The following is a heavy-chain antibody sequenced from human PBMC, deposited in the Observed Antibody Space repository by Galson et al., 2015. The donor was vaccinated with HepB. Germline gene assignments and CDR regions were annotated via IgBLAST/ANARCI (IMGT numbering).Heavy chain of an antibody. V-gene: IGHV1-69*13. CDR2: IIPIFGTA. D-gene: IGHD3-3*01. Sequence: SVKVSCKASGGTFSSYAISWVRQAPGQGLEWMGGIIPIFGTANYAQKFQGRVTITADESTSTAYMELSSLRSEDTAVYYCARVDPGDFWSGYYYYFDYWGQGTLVTVSS. J-gene: IGHJ4*02. CDR3: ARVDPGDFWSGYYYYFDY. CDR1: GGTFSSYA.